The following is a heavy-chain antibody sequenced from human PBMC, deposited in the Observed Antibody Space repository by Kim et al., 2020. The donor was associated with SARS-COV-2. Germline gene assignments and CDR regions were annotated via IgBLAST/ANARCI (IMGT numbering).Heavy chain of an antibody. V-gene: IGHV4-39*01. CDR2: LYYGGST. CDR3: ARRGGLDISGYYDY. Sequence: SETLSLTCTVSGGSISSSSNYWGWIRQPPGKGLEWTSTLYYGGSTFYNASLKSRVTISADTTKNLFTLKLSSVTAADTALYYGARRGGLDISGYYDYWG. CDR1: GGSISSSSNY. D-gene: IGHD3-22*01. J-gene: IGHJ4*01.